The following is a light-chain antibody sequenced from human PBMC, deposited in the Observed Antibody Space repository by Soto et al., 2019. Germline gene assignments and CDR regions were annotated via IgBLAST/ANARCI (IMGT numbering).Light chain of an antibody. CDR1: QSVSSN. Sequence: TQSPATLSVSTGERATLSFRASQSVSSNLAWYQQKPGQAPRLLIYGASTRATGIPARFSGSGSGTEFTLTISSLQPDDFATYYSQQYNSYPWTFAQRTNVAIK. J-gene: IGKJ1*01. CDR3: QQYNSYPWT. CDR2: GAS. V-gene: IGKV3-15*01.